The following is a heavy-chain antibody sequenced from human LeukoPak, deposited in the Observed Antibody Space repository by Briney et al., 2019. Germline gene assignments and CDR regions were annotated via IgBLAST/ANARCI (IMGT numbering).Heavy chain of an antibody. CDR2: ISGSGGST. CDR3: AKDGDYYDSSGRYYYYYMDV. J-gene: IGHJ6*03. Sequence: GGSLRLSCASSGFTSSSYAMSRVRQAPGKGLEWVSAISGSGGSTYYADSVKGRFTISRDNSKNTLYLQMNSLRAEDTAVYYCAKDGDYYDSSGRYYYYYMDVWGKGTTVTVSS. D-gene: IGHD3-22*01. V-gene: IGHV3-23*01. CDR1: GFTSSSYA.